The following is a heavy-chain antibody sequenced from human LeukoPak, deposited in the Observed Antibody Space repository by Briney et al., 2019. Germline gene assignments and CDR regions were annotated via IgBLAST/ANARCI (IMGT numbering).Heavy chain of an antibody. CDR2: INPNSGAT. D-gene: IGHD2-8*01. Sequence: ASVKVSCKASGNTFTGYCVHWVRQAPGQGLEWIGWINPNSGATNYAQRFQGRVTMTRDTSIRTAYLDLSSLRFDDTAVYYCARDRDGVRSDLECWGQGTLVIVSS. J-gene: IGHJ4*02. V-gene: IGHV1-2*02. CDR1: GNTFTGYC. CDR3: ARDRDGVRSDLEC.